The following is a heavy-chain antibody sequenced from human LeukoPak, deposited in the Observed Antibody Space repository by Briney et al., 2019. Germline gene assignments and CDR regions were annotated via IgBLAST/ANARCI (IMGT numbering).Heavy chain of an antibody. D-gene: IGHD2-2*01. Sequence: SETLSLTCTVSGSSFSSGGYYWSWTRQHPGKGLEWFGYISYSGSPYYNPSLKSRVTISVDTSRNQFSLKLSSVTAADTAVYYCARGPHCSSTSCYSEYFHHWGQGTLVTVSS. CDR3: ARGPHCSSTSCYSEYFHH. CDR2: ISYSGSP. V-gene: IGHV4-31*03. J-gene: IGHJ1*01. CDR1: GSSFSSGGYY.